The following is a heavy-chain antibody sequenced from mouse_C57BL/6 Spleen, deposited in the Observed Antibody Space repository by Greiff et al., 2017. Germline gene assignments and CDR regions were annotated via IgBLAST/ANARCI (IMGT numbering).Heavy chain of an antibody. J-gene: IGHJ2*01. V-gene: IGHV1-82*01. CDR1: GYAFSSSW. Sequence: VQRVESGPELVKPGASVKISCKASGYAFSSSWMNWVKQRPGKGLEWIGRIYPGDGDTNYNGKFKGKATLTADKSSSTAYMQLSSLTSEDSAVYFCAELYYDYDFDYWGQGTTLTVSS. CDR3: AELYYDYDFDY. D-gene: IGHD2-4*01. CDR2: IYPGDGDT.